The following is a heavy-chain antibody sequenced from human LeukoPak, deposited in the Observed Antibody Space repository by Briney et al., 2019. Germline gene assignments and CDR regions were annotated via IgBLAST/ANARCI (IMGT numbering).Heavy chain of an antibody. CDR1: GFTLSNSW. V-gene: IGHV3-7*03. J-gene: IGHJ4*02. D-gene: IGHD2-21*01. CDR2: INPSGSDK. Sequence: GGSLRLSCAGSGFTLSNSWMGWVRQAPGKGLEWVANINPSGSDKYYVDSAEGRFTVSKDNAKNSVYLQMTNLRAEDTAVYYCAKGYIQLWWFDYWGQGTLVTVSS. CDR3: AKGYIQLWWFDY.